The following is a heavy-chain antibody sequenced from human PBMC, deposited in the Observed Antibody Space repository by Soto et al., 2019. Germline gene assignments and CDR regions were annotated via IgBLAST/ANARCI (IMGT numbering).Heavy chain of an antibody. V-gene: IGHV4-59*01. Sequence: SETLSLTCTVSGGSISSYYWSWIRQPPGKGLEWIGYIYYSGSTNYNPSLKSRVTISVDTSKNQFSLRLSSVTAADTAVYYCARTTVTTDYYYGMDVWGQGTTVTVSS. CDR3: ARTTVTTDYYYGMDV. D-gene: IGHD4-17*01. CDR2: IYYSGST. CDR1: GGSISSYY. J-gene: IGHJ6*02.